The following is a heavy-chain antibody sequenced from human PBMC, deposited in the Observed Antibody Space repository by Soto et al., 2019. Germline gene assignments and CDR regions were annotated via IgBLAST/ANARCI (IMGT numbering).Heavy chain of an antibody. J-gene: IGHJ3*02. CDR3: ARVNGVIDAFDI. V-gene: IGHV3-53*01. CDR1: GFTVSSDY. D-gene: IGHD3-10*01. Sequence: GGSLRLSCAASGFTVSSDYMSWVRQAPGKGLEWVSVIYSGGSTYYADSVKGRFTISRDNSKNTLYLQMNSLRAEDTAVYYCARVNGVIDAFDIWGQGTMVTVSS. CDR2: IYSGGST.